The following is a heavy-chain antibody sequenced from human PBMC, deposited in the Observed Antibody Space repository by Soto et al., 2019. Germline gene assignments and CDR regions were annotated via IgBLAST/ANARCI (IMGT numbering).Heavy chain of an antibody. D-gene: IGHD3-3*02. CDR1: VGSISSSNW. V-gene: IGHV4-4*02. J-gene: IGHJ3*02. Sequence: PSETLSLTCAFSVGSISSSNWWSWVRQPPGKGLEWIGEIYHSGSTNYNPSLKSRVTISVDKSKNQFSLKLSSVTAADTAVYYCRGVRTGHFRGDAFDIWGQGTMVSVSS. CDR2: IYHSGST. CDR3: RGVRTGHFRGDAFDI.